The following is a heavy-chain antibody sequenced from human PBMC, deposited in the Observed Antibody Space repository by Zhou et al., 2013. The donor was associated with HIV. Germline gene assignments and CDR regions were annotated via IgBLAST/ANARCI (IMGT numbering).Heavy chain of an antibody. CDR1: GYTFTNYD. CDR3: ARYPHFDY. V-gene: IGHV1-8*02. Sequence: QVQLVQSGTEVKKPGASVKVSCKASGYTFTNYDINWVRQATGQGLEWMGWMNPRSGNTGYAQKFQGRVTMTRDTSTSTVYMELSSLRSDDTAVYYCARYPHFDYWGQGTPVTVSS. J-gene: IGHJ4*02. CDR2: MNPRSGNT.